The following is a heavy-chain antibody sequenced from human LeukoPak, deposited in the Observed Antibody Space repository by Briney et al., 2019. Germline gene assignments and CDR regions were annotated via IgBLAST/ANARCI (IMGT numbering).Heavy chain of an antibody. J-gene: IGHJ4*02. CDR2: INTDGSST. Sequence: GGSLRLSCAASGFTFSSYWMHWVRQAPGKGLVWVSRINTDGSSTSYADSVKGRFTISRDNAKNTLYLQMNSLRAEDTAVYYCASITDYYDSSGYYLPMQADYWGQGTLVTVSS. CDR1: GFTFSSYW. D-gene: IGHD3-22*01. V-gene: IGHV3-74*01. CDR3: ASITDYYDSSGYYLPMQADY.